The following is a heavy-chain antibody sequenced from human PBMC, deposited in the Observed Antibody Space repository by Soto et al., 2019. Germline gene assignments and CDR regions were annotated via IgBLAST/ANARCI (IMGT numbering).Heavy chain of an antibody. Sequence: GASVKVSCKASGYTFTTYEINWVRQATGQGLEWMGWMNANSGNTGYAQKFQGRVTITRDKSASTAYMELSSLRSEDTAVYYCARSIVVVTALDYWGQGTLVTVSS. CDR2: MNANSGNT. V-gene: IGHV1-8*01. CDR1: GYTFTTYE. D-gene: IGHD2-21*02. J-gene: IGHJ4*02. CDR3: ARSIVVVTALDY.